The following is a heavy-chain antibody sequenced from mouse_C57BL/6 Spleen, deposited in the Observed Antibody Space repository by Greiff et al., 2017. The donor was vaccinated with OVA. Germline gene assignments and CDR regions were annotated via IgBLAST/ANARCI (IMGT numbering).Heavy chain of an antibody. Sequence: VQLQQSGAELVRPGTSVKVSCKASGYAFTNYLIEWVKQRPGQGLEWIGVINPGSGGTNYNEKFKGKATLTADKSSSTAYMQLSSLTSEDSAVYFCARGGYYYFDYWGKSTTLTVSS. CDR2: INPGSGGT. CDR3: ARGGYYYFDY. J-gene: IGHJ2*01. D-gene: IGHD2-3*01. V-gene: IGHV1-54*01. CDR1: GYAFTNYL.